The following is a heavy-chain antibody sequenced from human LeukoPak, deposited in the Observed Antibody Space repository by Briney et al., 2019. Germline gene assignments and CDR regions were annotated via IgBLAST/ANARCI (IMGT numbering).Heavy chain of an antibody. CDR3: ARGHNYVWGSYRYVGGFDI. D-gene: IGHD3-16*02. Sequence: GGSLRLSCAASGFFLSRCAMNWVRQAPGKGLEWVSTISGSGETTHYVDSVKGRFTISRDNSKNTLYLQLKSLRDEDTATYYCARGHNYVWGSYRYVGGFDIWGQGTMVTVSS. V-gene: IGHV3-23*01. CDR2: ISGSGETT. CDR1: GFFLSRCA. J-gene: IGHJ3*02.